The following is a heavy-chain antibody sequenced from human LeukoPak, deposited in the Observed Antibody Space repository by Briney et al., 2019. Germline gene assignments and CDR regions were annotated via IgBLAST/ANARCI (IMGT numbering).Heavy chain of an antibody. J-gene: IGHJ3*02. CDR2: ISYDGSNK. Sequence: GGSLRLSCAASGFTFSSYAMHWVRQAPGKGLEWVAVISYDGSNKYYADSVKGRFTISRDNSKNTLYLQMNSLRAEDTAVYYCAVGIVVVPAAIGGDAFDIWGQGTMVTVSS. D-gene: IGHD2-2*02. V-gene: IGHV3-30-3*01. CDR3: AVGIVVVPAAIGGDAFDI. CDR1: GFTFSSYA.